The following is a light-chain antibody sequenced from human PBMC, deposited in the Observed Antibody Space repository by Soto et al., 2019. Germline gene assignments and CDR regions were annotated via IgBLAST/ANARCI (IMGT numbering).Light chain of an antibody. Sequence: QSVLTQPPSASGSLGQSVTISCTGTSSDVGGYNYVSWYQQDPGKAPKVMIYEVSKRPSGVPDRFSGSKSGNTASLTVSGLQAEDEADYYCSSYAGSNNYVFGTGTKVTVL. CDR1: SSDVGGYNY. V-gene: IGLV2-8*01. CDR3: SSYAGSNNYV. J-gene: IGLJ1*01. CDR2: EVS.